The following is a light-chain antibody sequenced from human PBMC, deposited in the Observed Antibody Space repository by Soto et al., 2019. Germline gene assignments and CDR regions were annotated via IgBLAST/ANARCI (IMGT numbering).Light chain of an antibody. J-gene: IGLJ1*01. V-gene: IGLV2-8*01. CDR2: EVT. CDR3: SSYVGSDVFV. Sequence: QSALTQPPSASGSPGQSVRISCTGTRRDVGGYNYVAWYQQHPGKAPKLTIYEVTKRPSGVPDRFSGSKSGNTAFLTVSGLQPGDEADYYCSSYVGSDVFVFGTGTKVTVL. CDR1: RRDVGGYNY.